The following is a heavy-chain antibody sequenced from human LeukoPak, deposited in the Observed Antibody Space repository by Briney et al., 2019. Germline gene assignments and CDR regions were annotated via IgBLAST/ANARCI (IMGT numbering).Heavy chain of an antibody. V-gene: IGHV3-53*05. CDR3: ARPPPYYDFWSGYYWELDV. CDR1: GFTVSSNY. J-gene: IGHJ6*02. CDR2: IYSGGST. Sequence: GGSLRLSCAASGFTVSSNYMSWVRQAPGKGLEWVSVIYSGGSTYYADSVKGRFTISRDNSKNTLYLQMNSLRAEDTAVYYCARPPPYYDFWSGYYWELDVWGQGTTVTVSS. D-gene: IGHD3-3*01.